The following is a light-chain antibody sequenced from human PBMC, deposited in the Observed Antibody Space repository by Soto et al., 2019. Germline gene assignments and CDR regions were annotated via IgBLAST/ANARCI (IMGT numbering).Light chain of an antibody. V-gene: IGKV3-15*01. J-gene: IGKJ5*01. CDR2: DTS. CDR3: QQYNNWPLIT. Sequence: ASLSVNPGEGVTLSCRASQGIGDTLAWYHHKPGQTPRLLIYDTSTRATGIPARFSGSGSGTEFTLTISSLHSEDFAVYYCQQYNNWPLITFGQGTRLENK. CDR1: QGIGDT.